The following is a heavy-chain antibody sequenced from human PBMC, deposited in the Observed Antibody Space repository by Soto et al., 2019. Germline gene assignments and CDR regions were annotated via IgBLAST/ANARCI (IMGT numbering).Heavy chain of an antibody. V-gene: IGHV1-24*01. CDR1: GYTLTESS. CDR2: FDPEDGET. J-gene: IGHJ5*02. D-gene: IGHD6-19*01. CDR3: ATSFFESGWPQGFDT. Sequence: ASVKVSCKVSGYTLTESSMHWVRQAPGKGLEWMGGFDPEDGETIYAQKFQGRLTMTEDTSTDTAYMELSSLRSEDTAVYYCATSFFESGWPQGFDTWGQGTLVTVSS.